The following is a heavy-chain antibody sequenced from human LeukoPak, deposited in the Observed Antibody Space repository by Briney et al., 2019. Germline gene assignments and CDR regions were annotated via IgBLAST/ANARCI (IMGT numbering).Heavy chain of an antibody. J-gene: IGHJ3*02. V-gene: IGHV1-69*05. Sequence: SVKVSCKASGGTFSSYAISWVRQAPGQGLEWMGGIIPIFGTANYAQKFQGRVTITTDESTSTAYMELSSLRSEDTAVYYCARPREDIVVVPAAMCDAFDIWGQGTMVTVSS. CDR1: GGTFSSYA. D-gene: IGHD2-2*01. CDR2: IIPIFGTA. CDR3: ARPREDIVVVPAAMCDAFDI.